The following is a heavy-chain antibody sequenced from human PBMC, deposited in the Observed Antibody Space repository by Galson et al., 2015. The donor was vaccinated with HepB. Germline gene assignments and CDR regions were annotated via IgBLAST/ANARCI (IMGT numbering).Heavy chain of an antibody. CDR3: ARSLGHLTSGYYDDAFDL. D-gene: IGHD3-22*01. Sequence: QSGAEVKKPGESLKISCKGSGYKFINYWIAWVRQMPGKGLEYLGIIYPGDSDTRYSPSFQGRVTISADKSISTAYLQLSSLKASDTAIYFCARSLGHLTSGYYDDAFDLWGQGTIVTVSS. CDR2: IYPGDSDT. V-gene: IGHV5-51*03. CDR1: GYKFINYW. J-gene: IGHJ3*01.